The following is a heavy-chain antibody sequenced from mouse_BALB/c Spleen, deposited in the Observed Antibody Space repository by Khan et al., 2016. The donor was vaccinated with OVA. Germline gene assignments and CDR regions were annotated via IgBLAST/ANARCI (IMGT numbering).Heavy chain of an antibody. CDR1: GYSITSGY. CDR2: ISYSGST. V-gene: IGHV3-8*02. CDR3: ARYDYDYDGAFAS. D-gene: IGHD2-4*01. J-gene: IGHJ3*01. Sequence: EVELVESGPSLVKPSQTLSLTCSVTGYSITSGYWNWIRKFPGNKLEYMGYISYSGSTHYNPSLISRISITRDTSKNQYYLQLNSVTTEDTATYNCARYDYDYDGAFASWGQGNLVTVSA.